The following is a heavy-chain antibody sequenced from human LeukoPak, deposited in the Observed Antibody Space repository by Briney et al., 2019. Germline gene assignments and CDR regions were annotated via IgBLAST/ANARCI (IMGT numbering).Heavy chain of an antibody. CDR1: GGSISSYH. D-gene: IGHD2-2*01. Sequence: SETLSLTCTVSGGSISSYHWSWIRQPPGKGLEWIGYIYYSGSTYYNPSLKSRVTISVDTSKNQFSLKLSSVTAADTAVYYCARADVVVVPAARSLSFDYWGQGTLVTVSS. V-gene: IGHV4-59*08. CDR2: IYYSGST. CDR3: ARADVVVVPAARSLSFDY. J-gene: IGHJ4*02.